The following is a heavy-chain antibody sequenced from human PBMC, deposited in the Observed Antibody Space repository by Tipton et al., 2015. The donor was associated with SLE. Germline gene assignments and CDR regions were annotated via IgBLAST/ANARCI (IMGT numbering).Heavy chain of an antibody. D-gene: IGHD5-24*01. Sequence: SLRLSCTVSGFDFGDFSMSWARQAPGKGLEWVANIKQDGSEKYYVDSVKGRFTISRDNAKNSLYLQMNSLRIEDTALYFCAKKSGDGYNYFDYWGQGTLVTVPS. V-gene: IGHV3-7*03. CDR2: IKQDGSEK. J-gene: IGHJ4*02. CDR1: GFDFGDFS. CDR3: AKKSGDGYNYFDY.